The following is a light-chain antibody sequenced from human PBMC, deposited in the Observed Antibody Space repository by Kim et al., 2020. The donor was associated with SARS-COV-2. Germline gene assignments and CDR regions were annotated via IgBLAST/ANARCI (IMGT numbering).Light chain of an antibody. J-gene: IGLJ2*01. CDR1: GIGSKR. Sequence: PRKTARVSCGGNGIGSKRVPWYQRMSGQAPVLVIYYDSDRPSGIPERFSGSNSGNTATLTISRVEAGDEADYYCQVWDSSSDHRVVFGGGTQLTVL. CDR2: YDS. CDR3: QVWDSSSDHRVV. V-gene: IGLV3-21*04.